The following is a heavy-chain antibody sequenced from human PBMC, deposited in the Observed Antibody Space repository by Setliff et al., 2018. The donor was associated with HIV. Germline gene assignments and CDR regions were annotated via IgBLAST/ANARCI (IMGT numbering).Heavy chain of an antibody. CDR1: GGSISSGSYY. V-gene: IGHV4-61*09. J-gene: IGHJ1*01. Sequence: PSETLSLTCTVSGGSISSGSYYWTWIRQPAGKGLEWIGHIYTTGSTNYNPSLQSRVTISVDTSKNQFSLKLTSVTAADTAVYYCARHYGAVKSVVTVVAKYFPHWGQGTLVTVSS. CDR3: ARHYGAVKSVVTVVAKYFPH. CDR2: IYTTGST. D-gene: IGHD2-21*02.